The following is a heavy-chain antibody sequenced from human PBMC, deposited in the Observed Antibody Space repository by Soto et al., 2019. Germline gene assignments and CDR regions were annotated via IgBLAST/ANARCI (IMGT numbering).Heavy chain of an antibody. J-gene: IGHJ6*02. Sequence: LGESLTISVTCSGHSFTRYWISWVRQMPGKGLEWMGRIDPSDSYTNYSPSFQGHVTISADKSISTAYLQWSSLKASDTAMYYCGRLPGIAAAGNGMDVWGQGTTVTVSS. CDR3: GRLPGIAAAGNGMDV. CDR1: GHSFTRYW. V-gene: IGHV5-10-1*01. CDR2: IDPSDSYT. D-gene: IGHD6-13*01.